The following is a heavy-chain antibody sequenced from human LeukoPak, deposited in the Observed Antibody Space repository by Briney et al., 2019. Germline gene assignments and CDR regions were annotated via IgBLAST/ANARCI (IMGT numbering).Heavy chain of an antibody. J-gene: IGHJ4*02. V-gene: IGHV3-64*01. CDR3: ARGNRFDFDY. Sequence: PGGSLRLSCAASGFTFSSYAMHWVRQAPGKGLEYVSAISSNGGSTYYANSVKGRFTISRDNSKNTLYLQMGSLRAEDMAVYYCARGNRFDFDYWGQGTLVTVSS. CDR2: ISSNGGST. CDR1: GFTFSSYA.